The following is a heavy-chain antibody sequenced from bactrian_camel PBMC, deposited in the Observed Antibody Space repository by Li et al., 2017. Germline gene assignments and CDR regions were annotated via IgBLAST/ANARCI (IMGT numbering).Heavy chain of an antibody. J-gene: IGHJ4*01. CDR3: AADPLGRGGFQYLETYGAF. CDR2: TDFKGRA. Sequence: HVQLVESGGGSVQAGGSLRLSCVVEGLDLTRHCFGWFRQVPGKEREGVAATDFKGRATYEDSAKGRFTISQDAATNTVSLQMDSLKPEDTSMYICAADPLGRGGFQYLETYGAFWGQGTQVTVS. V-gene: IGHV3S9*01. CDR1: GLDLTRHC. D-gene: IGHD1*01.